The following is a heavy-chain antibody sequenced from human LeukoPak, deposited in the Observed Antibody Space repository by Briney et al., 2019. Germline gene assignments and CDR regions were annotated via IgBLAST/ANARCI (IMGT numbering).Heavy chain of an antibody. Sequence: GESLKISCKAFGYSFTNYWIGWVRQMPGKGLEWMGIIYPGDSDTRYSLSFQGQVTISAEKSISTAYLQWSSLKASDTAMYYCARRRVINKDAFDIWGQGTMVTVSS. CDR1: GYSFTNYW. V-gene: IGHV5-51*01. J-gene: IGHJ3*02. CDR2: IYPGDSDT. CDR3: ARRRVINKDAFDI. D-gene: IGHD1/OR15-1a*01.